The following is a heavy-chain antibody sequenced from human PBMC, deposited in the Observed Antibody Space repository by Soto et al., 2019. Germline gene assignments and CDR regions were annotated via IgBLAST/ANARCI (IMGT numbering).Heavy chain of an antibody. CDR3: ARDVYCTGYSCYLVGTLDH. D-gene: IGHD2-8*02. CDR2: INGYSGKA. V-gene: IGHV1-18*01. Sequence: QVPLVQSEAEVRRPGASVKVSCQTSGYTFIDYGISWVRQAPGQGLEWMGWINGYSGKANYAQKFQGRVTLTISATTAHMELRGLSSDDTAVYYCARDVYCTGYSCYLVGTLDHWGQGTLVTVSS. J-gene: IGHJ4*02. CDR1: GYTFIDYG.